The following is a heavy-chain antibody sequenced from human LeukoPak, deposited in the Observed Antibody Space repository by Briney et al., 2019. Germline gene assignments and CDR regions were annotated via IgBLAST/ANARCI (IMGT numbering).Heavy chain of an antibody. J-gene: IGHJ6*03. CDR2: ISWDGGNT. CDR3: ARVQYSGYPPLTYYYYYYMDV. CDR1: GFTFDDYA. D-gene: IGHD5-12*01. V-gene: IGHV3-43D*03. Sequence: GGSLRLSCAASGFTFDDYAMHWVRQAPGKCLEWVSLISWDGGNTYYADSVKGRFTISRDNAKNSLYLQMNSLRAEDTAVYYCARVQYSGYPPLTYYYYYYMDVWGKGTTVTVSS.